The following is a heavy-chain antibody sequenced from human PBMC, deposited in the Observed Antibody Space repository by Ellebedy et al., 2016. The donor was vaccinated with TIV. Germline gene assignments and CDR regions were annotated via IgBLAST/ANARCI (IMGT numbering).Heavy chain of an antibody. CDR1: DGSLSSGDYY. CDR3: ARGADYFDS. CDR2: IYYSGST. J-gene: IGHJ4*02. Sequence: LRLXCTVSDGSLSSGDYYWSWIRQPPGKGLEWVGYIYYSGSTTYYPSLKGRVTISVDTSRNQFSLKVRSVTATDTAIYYCARGADYFDSWGQGALVTVSS. V-gene: IGHV4-30-4*01.